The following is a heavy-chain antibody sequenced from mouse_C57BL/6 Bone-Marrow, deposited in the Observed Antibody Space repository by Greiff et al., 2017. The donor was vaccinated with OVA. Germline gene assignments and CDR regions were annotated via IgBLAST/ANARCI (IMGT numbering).Heavy chain of an antibody. CDR2: IWSGGST. CDR1: GFSLTSYG. J-gene: IGHJ2*01. Sequence: VKLMESGPGLVQPSQSLSITCTVSGFSLTSYGVHWVRQSPGQGLEWLGVIWSGGSTDYNAAFISRLSISKDNSKSQVFFKMNSLQADDTAIYYCARNGGTTVVEYFDYWGQGTTLTVSS. CDR3: ARNGGTTVVEYFDY. V-gene: IGHV2-2*01. D-gene: IGHD1-1*01.